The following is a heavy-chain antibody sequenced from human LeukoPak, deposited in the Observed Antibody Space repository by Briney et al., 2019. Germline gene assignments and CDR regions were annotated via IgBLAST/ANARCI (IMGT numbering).Heavy chain of an antibody. CDR1: GFTFSSYA. Sequence: PGGSLRLSCAASGFTFSSYAMSWVRQAPGKGLEWVSTISGSGGGTYYGDSVKGRFTISRDDSKNTLYLQMNSLRAEDTAVYYCAKDLGRYRNNYFDYWGQGSPVTVSS. CDR3: AKDLGRYRNNYFDY. D-gene: IGHD1-26*01. CDR2: ISGSGGGT. V-gene: IGHV3-23*01. J-gene: IGHJ4*02.